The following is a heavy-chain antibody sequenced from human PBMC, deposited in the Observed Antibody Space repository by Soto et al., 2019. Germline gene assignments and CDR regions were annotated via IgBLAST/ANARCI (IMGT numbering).Heavy chain of an antibody. Sequence: QVQLVQSGAEVKKPGASVKVSCKTSGYTFAASYIHWIRQAHGQGLEWMGWINPTSGGTVYAQNFQDRVTMTRDTSISTAYMELRRLNSDDTAVYYCARDPDYGDYWGYFFDSWGQGTPVTVSS. J-gene: IGHJ4*02. CDR2: INPTSGGT. CDR3: ARDPDYGDYWGYFFDS. V-gene: IGHV1-2*02. D-gene: IGHD4-17*01. CDR1: GYTFAASY.